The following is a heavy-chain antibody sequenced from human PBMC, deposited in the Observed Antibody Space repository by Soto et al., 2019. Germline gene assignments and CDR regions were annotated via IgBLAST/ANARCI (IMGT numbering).Heavy chain of an antibody. V-gene: IGHV3-30*03. CDR1: GFTFSSYG. J-gene: IGHJ4*02. CDR2: IPYDGSNK. Sequence: PGGSLRLSCAASGFTFSSYGMHWFRQAPGKGLEWVAVIPYDGSNKYYADSVKGRFTISRDNSKNTLYLQMNSLRAEDTAVYYCASAPPLPIDYWGQGTLVTVSS. CDR3: ASAPPLPIDY.